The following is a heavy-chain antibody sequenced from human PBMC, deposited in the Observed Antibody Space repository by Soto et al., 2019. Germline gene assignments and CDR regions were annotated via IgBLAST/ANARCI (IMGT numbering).Heavy chain of an antibody. CDR2: ISGSGGST. CDR1: GFTFSSYA. CDR3: AKDVGGWYGGYYYYYMDV. V-gene: IGHV3-23*01. Sequence: GGSLRLSCAASGFTFSSYAMSWVRQAPGKGLEWVSAISGSGGSTYYADSVKGRFTISRDNSKNTLYLQMNSLRAEDTAVYYCAKDVGGWYGGYYYYYMDVWGKGTTVTVSS. J-gene: IGHJ6*03. D-gene: IGHD6-19*01.